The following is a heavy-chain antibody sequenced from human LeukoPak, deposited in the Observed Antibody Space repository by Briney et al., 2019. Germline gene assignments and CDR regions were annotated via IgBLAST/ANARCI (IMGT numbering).Heavy chain of an antibody. J-gene: IGHJ4*02. Sequence: SETLSLTCAVYGGSFSGYYWSWIRQPPGKGVEWIGEINHSGSTNYNPSLTSRVTISVDTSKNQFSLKLSSVTAADTAVYYCARGVQLWLRPIDYWGQGTLVTVSS. V-gene: IGHV4-34*01. D-gene: IGHD5-18*01. CDR3: ARGVQLWLRPIDY. CDR1: GGSFSGYY. CDR2: INHSGST.